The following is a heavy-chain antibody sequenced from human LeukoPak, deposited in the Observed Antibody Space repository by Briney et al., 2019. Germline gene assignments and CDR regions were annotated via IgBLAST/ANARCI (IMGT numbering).Heavy chain of an antibody. Sequence: ASVKVSCKASGYTFTSYYMHWVRQAPGQGLEWMGIINPSGGSTSYAQKFQSRVTMTRDTSTSTVYMELSSLRSEDTAVYYCARDLVGATRTYYFDYWGQGTLVTVSS. CDR3: ARDLVGATRTYYFDY. V-gene: IGHV1-46*03. J-gene: IGHJ4*02. CDR1: GYTFTSYY. D-gene: IGHD1-26*01. CDR2: INPSGGST.